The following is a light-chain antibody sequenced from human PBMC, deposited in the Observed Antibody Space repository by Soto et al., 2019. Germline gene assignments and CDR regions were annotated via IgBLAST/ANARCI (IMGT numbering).Light chain of an antibody. CDR3: QQYNSYART. V-gene: IGKV1-5*03. J-gene: IGKJ1*01. Sequence: DIQMTQSPSTLSASVGDRVTITCRASQSISSWLARYKQKPGKAPKLLIYKASSLESGVPSRFSGSGSGTEFPLTISSLQPDDFATYCCQQYNSYARTFGQGTKVEIK. CDR2: KAS. CDR1: QSISSW.